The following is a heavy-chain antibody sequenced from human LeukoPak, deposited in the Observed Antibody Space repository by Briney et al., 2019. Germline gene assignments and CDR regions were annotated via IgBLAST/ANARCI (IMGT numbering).Heavy chain of an antibody. V-gene: IGHV1-46*01. D-gene: IGHD2-2*01. CDR2: INPSGGST. CDR3: ARVGEYCTGISCLDY. J-gene: IGHJ4*02. CDR1: GYTFTSYY. Sequence: ASVKVSCKASGYTFTSYYMHWVRQAPGQGLEWMGIINPSGGSTSYAQKFQGRVTMTRDTSTSTAYMELGSLGSDDTAVYYCARVGEYCTGISCLDYWSQGTLVTVSS.